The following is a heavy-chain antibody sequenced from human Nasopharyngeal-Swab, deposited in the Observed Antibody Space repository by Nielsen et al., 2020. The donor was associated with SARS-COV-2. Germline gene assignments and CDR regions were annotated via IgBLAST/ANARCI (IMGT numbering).Heavy chain of an antibody. CDR3: ARDESSSGWYAFDY. CDR2: ISGSGGST. J-gene: IGHJ4*02. D-gene: IGHD6-19*01. V-gene: IGHV3-23*01. Sequence: VRQAPGKGLEWVSAISGSGGSTYYADSVKGRFTISRDNSKNTLYLQMNSLRAEDTAVYYCARDESSSGWYAFDYWGQGTLVTVSS.